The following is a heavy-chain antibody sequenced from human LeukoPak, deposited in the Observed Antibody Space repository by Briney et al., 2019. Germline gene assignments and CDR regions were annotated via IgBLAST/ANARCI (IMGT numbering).Heavy chain of an antibody. Sequence: PGGSLRLSCAASGFTLSIYTMHWVRQAPGKGPDWVSSISSSGTYKYYADSLKGRFTISRDIANTSLYLQMNTLRADDTAVYYCARDFDDGFDIWGQGTMVTVSS. CDR2: ISSSGTYK. CDR3: ARDFDDGFDI. D-gene: IGHD3-9*01. V-gene: IGHV3-21*01. J-gene: IGHJ3*02. CDR1: GFTLSIYT.